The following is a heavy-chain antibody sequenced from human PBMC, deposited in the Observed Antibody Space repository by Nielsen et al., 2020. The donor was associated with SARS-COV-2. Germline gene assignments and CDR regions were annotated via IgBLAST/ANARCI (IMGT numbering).Heavy chain of an antibody. Sequence: VRQMPGKGLEWVSAISGSGGSTYYADSVKGRFTISRDNSKNTLYLQMNSLRAEDTAVYYCARDLVVVAAILDTYYYYGMDVWGQGTTVTVSS. CDR3: ARDLVVVAAILDTYYYYGMDV. V-gene: IGHV3-23*01. J-gene: IGHJ6*02. D-gene: IGHD2-15*01. CDR2: ISGSGGST.